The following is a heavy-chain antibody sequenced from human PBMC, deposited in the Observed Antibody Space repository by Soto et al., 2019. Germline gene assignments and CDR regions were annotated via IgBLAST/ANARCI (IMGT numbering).Heavy chain of an antibody. CDR2: INHSGST. D-gene: IGHD6-6*01. J-gene: IGHJ6*02. V-gene: IGHV4-34*01. CDR3: ARGSIAARRMGYYYYGMDV. CDR1: GGSFSGYY. Sequence: SETLSLTCAVYGGSFSGYYWSWIRQPPGKGLEWIGEINHSGSTNYNPSLKSRVTISVDTSKNQFSLKLSSVTAADTAVYYCARGSIAARRMGYYYYGMDVWGQGTTVPVSS.